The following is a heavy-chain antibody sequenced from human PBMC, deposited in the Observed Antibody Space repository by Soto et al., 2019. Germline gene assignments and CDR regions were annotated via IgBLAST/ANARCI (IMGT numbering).Heavy chain of an antibody. CDR2: INPFNGNA. Sequence: GASVKVSCKASGYNFIMKGITWVRQAPGQGLEWMGWINPFNGNAHYAATFQGRVTMTTDTSTGTGYLELMSLRSDDTAVYYCATRTQFSGSYSGLDVWGQGTTVTVSS. J-gene: IGHJ6*02. V-gene: IGHV1-18*01. CDR3: ATRTQFSGSYSGLDV. CDR1: GYNFIMKG. D-gene: IGHD6-19*01.